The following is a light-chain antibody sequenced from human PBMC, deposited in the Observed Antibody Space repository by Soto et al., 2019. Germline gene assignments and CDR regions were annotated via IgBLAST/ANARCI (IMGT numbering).Light chain of an antibody. J-gene: IGLJ1*01. CDR1: SSNIGSNT. Sequence: QSVLTQPPSASGTPGQRVIISCSGSSSNIGSNTVNWYQQFPGTAPKLLIYGNNQRPSGVPDRFSGSKSGTSASLAISGLQSEDEADYYCAAWDDSLIGSVFGTGTKLTVL. V-gene: IGLV1-44*01. CDR3: AAWDDSLIGSV. CDR2: GNN.